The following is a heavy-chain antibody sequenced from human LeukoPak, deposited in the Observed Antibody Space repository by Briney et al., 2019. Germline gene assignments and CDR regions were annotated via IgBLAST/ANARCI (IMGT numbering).Heavy chain of an antibody. CDR2: IYYNGIT. V-gene: IGHV4-59*11. J-gene: IGHJ4*02. CDR3: ARDYHGSNWYYFDY. D-gene: IGHD6-13*01. Sequence: SETLSLTCSVSGGSISTHYYNWIRQSPGKGLEWIGNIYYNGITNYNPSLKSRLTISVDTSKNQFSLTLNSVTAADTAVYYCARDYHGSNWYYFDYWGQGTLVPVSS. CDR1: GGSISTHY.